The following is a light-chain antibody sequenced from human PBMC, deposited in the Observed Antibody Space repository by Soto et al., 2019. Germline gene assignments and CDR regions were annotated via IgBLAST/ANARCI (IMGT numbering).Light chain of an antibody. Sequence: EIVMTQSPATLSVSPGERATLSCSASQSVSSNLAWYQQKPGQAPRLIIYGASTRATGNPARFSGSGSGTEFTLTISSLQSEDFAVYYCQQYNNWPSTFGQGTRLEIK. J-gene: IGKJ5*01. CDR3: QQYNNWPST. CDR1: QSVSSN. V-gene: IGKV3-15*01. CDR2: GAS.